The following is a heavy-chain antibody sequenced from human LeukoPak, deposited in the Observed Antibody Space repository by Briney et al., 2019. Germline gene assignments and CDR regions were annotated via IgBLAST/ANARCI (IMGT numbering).Heavy chain of an antibody. CDR2: ISSGGSTI. CDR1: GFTFSDSY. J-gene: IGHJ6*03. Sequence: GGSLRLSCTASGFTFSDSYMTWIRQAPGKGLEWVSYISSGGSTIYYADSVKGRCSISRDNAKNSLYLQLNSLRADDTALYYCARIGSYGSGYYHYYYMDVWGKGTTITVSS. V-gene: IGHV3-11*04. CDR3: ARIGSYGSGYYHYYYMDV. D-gene: IGHD3-10*01.